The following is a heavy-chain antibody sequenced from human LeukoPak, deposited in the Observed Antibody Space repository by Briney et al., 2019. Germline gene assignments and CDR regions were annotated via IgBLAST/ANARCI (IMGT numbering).Heavy chain of an antibody. CDR3: ARALYDFWSGYNYPFDY. V-gene: IGHV4-4*07. D-gene: IGHD3-3*01. CDR2: IYTSGST. CDR1: GGSISSYY. J-gene: IGHJ4*02. Sequence: SETLSLTCTVSGGSISSYYWSWIRQPAGKGLEWIGRIYTSGSTNYNPSLKSRVTMSVDTSKNQFSLKLSSVTAADTAVYYCARALYDFWSGYNYPFDYWGQGTLVTVSS.